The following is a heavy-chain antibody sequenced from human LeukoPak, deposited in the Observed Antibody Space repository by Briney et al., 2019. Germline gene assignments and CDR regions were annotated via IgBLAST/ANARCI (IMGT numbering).Heavy chain of an antibody. D-gene: IGHD3-16*01. Sequence: SETLSLTCTVSGGSISSGSYYWSWIRQPAGKGLEWIGRIYTSGSTNYNPSLKSRVTISVDTSKNQFSLKLSSVTAADTAVYFCARDRALGSGKYYFDYCGQGTLVTVSS. CDR1: GGSISSGSYY. CDR2: IYTSGST. J-gene: IGHJ4*02. V-gene: IGHV4-61*02. CDR3: ARDRALGSGKYYFDY.